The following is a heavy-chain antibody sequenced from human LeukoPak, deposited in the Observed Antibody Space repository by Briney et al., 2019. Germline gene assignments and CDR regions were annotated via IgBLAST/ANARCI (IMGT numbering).Heavy chain of an antibody. J-gene: IGHJ2*01. V-gene: IGHV3-7*01. Sequence: GGSLRLSCAASGFTFSSYWMSWVRQAPGKGLEWVANIKQDGSEKYYVDSVKGRFTIPRDNAKNSLYLQMNSLRAEDTAVYYCARDLVSGFEFGSGWYGVWYFDLWGRGTLVTVSS. CDR1: GFTFSSYW. CDR2: IKQDGSEK. D-gene: IGHD6-19*01. CDR3: ARDLVSGFEFGSGWYGVWYFDL.